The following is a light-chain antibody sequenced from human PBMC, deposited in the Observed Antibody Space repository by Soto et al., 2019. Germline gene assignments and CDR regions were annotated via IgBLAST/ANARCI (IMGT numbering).Light chain of an antibody. Sequence: DAELTPSPDSLAVSLGERATINCKSSQNVFSNSNNKNYLAWYQQRPGQSPRLLIYGASSRATGIPDRFSGRGSGTDFTLIISRLEPEDFAVSYCPQFAGSFGGGTMVDIK. V-gene: IGKV4-1*01. CDR1: QNVFSNSNNKNY. CDR2: GAS. CDR3: PQFAGS. J-gene: IGKJ4*02.